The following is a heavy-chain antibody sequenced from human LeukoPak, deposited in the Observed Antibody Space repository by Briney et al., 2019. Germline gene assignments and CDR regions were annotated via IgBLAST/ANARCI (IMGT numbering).Heavy chain of an antibody. CDR1: GFTFSSYW. Sequence: GGSLRLSCAASGFTFSSYWMHWVRQAPGKGLVWVSRINTDGSSTSYADSVKGRFTISRDNSKNTLYLQMNSLRAEDTAVYYCAKDVSSSWYRPWFDPWGQGTLVTVSS. CDR3: AKDVSSSWYRPWFDP. D-gene: IGHD6-13*01. V-gene: IGHV3-74*01. J-gene: IGHJ5*02. CDR2: INTDGSST.